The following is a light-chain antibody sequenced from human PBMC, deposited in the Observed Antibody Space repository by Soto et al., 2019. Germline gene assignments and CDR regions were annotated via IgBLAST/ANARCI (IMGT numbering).Light chain of an antibody. V-gene: IGKV3-20*01. CDR1: QSVSDSY. CDR3: QQYGSTPYT. J-gene: IGKJ2*01. CDR2: GAS. Sequence: EIVLTQSPGTLSLSPGERATLSCRASQSVSDSYLAWYQQKPGQAPRLLISGASSRATGIPDRFSGSGSGTDFTLTISRLEPEDFAVYYCQQYGSTPYTFGQGTKLEIK.